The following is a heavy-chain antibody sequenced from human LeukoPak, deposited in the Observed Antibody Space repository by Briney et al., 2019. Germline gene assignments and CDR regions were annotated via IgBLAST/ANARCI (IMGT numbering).Heavy chain of an antibody. Sequence: PSKTLSLTCTVSGGSISSSSYYWGWTRQPPGKGLEWIGSIYYSGSTYYNPSLKSRVTISVDTSKNQFSLKLSSVTAADTAVYYCASVAARPEAFDIWGQGTMVTVSS. V-gene: IGHV4-39*01. J-gene: IGHJ3*02. D-gene: IGHD6-6*01. CDR3: ASVAARPEAFDI. CDR1: GGSISSSSYY. CDR2: IYYSGST.